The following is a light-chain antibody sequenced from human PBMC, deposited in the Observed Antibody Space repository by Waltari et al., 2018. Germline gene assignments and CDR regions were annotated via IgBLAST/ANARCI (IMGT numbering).Light chain of an antibody. J-gene: IGKJ2*01. CDR2: WAS. Sequence: DIVMPQSPDSQAVSLGQRATINYKSSQNVLYAFNNKNFLSWYQQKPGQPPTLLIYWASTREAGVPERFSGSGSGADFSLTISSLQTDDAAVYYCQQYHSTPYTFGLGTKLEI. CDR1: QNVLYAFNNKNF. V-gene: IGKV4-1*01. CDR3: QQYHSTPYT.